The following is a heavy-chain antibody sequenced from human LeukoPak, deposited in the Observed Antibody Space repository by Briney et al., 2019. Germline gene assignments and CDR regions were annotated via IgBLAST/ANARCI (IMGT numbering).Heavy chain of an antibody. CDR2: INHSGST. J-gene: IGHJ4*02. V-gene: IGHV4-34*01. Sequence: SETLSLTCAVYGGSFSGYYWSWIRQPPGKGLEWIGEINHSGSTNYSPSLKSRVTISVDTSKNQFSLKLSSVTAADTAVYYCARGRPNYYDSSGYYYYWGQGTLVTVSS. CDR3: ARGRPNYYDSSGYYYY. CDR1: GGSFSGYY. D-gene: IGHD3-22*01.